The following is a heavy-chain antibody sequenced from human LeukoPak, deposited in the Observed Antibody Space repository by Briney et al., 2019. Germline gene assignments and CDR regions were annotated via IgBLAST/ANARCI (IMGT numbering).Heavy chain of an antibody. D-gene: IGHD2-21*01. V-gene: IGHV5-51*01. CDR2: IYPGDSDT. J-gene: IGHJ6*03. CDR1: GYSFTSYW. Sequence: GESLKISCKGSGYSFTSYWIGWVRQMPGKGLEWMGIIYPGDSDTRYSPSFQGQVTISADKSISTAYLQWSSLKASDTAMYYCARCGLPRKSNYYYYYYMDVWGKGTTVTISS. CDR3: ARCGLPRKSNYYYYYYMDV.